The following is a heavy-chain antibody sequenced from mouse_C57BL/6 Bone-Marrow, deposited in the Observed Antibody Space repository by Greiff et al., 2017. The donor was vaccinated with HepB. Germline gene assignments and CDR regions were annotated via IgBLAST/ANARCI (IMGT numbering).Heavy chain of an antibody. Sequence: EVKVEESGGGLVQPGGSMKLSCVASGFTFSNYWMNWVRQSPEKGLEWVAQIRLKSDNYATHYAESVKGRFTISRDDSKSSVYLQMNNLRAEDTGIYYCTLLYDYDNFDYWGQGTTLTVSS. CDR1: GFTFSNYW. CDR2: IRLKSDNYAT. V-gene: IGHV6-3*01. J-gene: IGHJ2*01. CDR3: TLLYDYDNFDY. D-gene: IGHD2-4*01.